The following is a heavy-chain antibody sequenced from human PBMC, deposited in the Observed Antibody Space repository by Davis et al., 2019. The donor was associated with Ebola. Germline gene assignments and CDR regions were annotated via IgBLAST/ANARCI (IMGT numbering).Heavy chain of an antibody. V-gene: IGHV1-18*01. D-gene: IGHD2-21*01. CDR2: ISAYNGNT. Sequence: ASVKVSCKASGYTFTSYGISWVRQAPGQGLEWMGWISAYNGNTNYAQKLQGRVTMTTDTSTSTAYMELRSLRSDDTAVYYCARDEGDCGGDCYMFDYWGQGTLVTVSS. J-gene: IGHJ4*02. CDR1: GYTFTSYG. CDR3: ARDEGDCGGDCYMFDY.